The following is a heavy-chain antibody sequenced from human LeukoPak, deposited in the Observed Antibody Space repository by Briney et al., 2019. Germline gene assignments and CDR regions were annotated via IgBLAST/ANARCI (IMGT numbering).Heavy chain of an antibody. CDR2: MNPNSGNT. D-gene: IGHD6-13*01. CDR3: AREGPSWYPLCYYYYMDV. Sequence: ASVKVSCKASGYTFTSYDINWVRQAPGQGLEWMGWMNPNSGNTGYAQKFQGRVTITRNTSISTAYMELSSLRSEDTAVYYCAREGPSWYPLCYYYYMDVWGKGTTVTVSS. V-gene: IGHV1-8*03. J-gene: IGHJ6*03. CDR1: GYTFTSYD.